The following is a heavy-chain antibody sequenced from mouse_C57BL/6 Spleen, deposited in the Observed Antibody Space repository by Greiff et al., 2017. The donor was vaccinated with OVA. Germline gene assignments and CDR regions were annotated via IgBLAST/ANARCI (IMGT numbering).Heavy chain of an antibody. CDR3: ARGENLIYYYGSSLDY. V-gene: IGHV5-17*01. Sequence: EVQRVESGGGLVKPGGSLKLSCAASGFTFSDYGMHWVRQAPEKGLEWVAYISSGSSTIYYADTVKGRFTISRDNAKNTLFLQMTSLRSEDTAMYYCARGENLIYYYGSSLDYWGQGTTLTVSS. J-gene: IGHJ2*01. CDR1: GFTFSDYG. CDR2: ISSGSSTI. D-gene: IGHD1-1*01.